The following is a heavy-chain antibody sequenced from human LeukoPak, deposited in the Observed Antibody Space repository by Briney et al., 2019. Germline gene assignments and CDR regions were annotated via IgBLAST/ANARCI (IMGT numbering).Heavy chain of an antibody. CDR2: INANSGGT. Sequence: VKVSCKASLYTFSGHYLHGVGQAPGEGLEWMGWINANSGGTDYAQKFRGRVSMTRYTAISKAYMDLNGLRSDDTAVYYCAKAAVGDFPDHGGQTPLIPASS. CDR1: LYTFSGHY. V-gene: IGHV1-2*02. CDR3: AKAAVGDFPDH. J-gene: IGHJ1*01. D-gene: IGHD6-19*01.